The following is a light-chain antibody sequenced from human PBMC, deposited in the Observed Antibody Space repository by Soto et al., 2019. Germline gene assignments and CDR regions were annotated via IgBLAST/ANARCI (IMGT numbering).Light chain of an antibody. CDR2: KAS. Sequence: DIQMTQSPPSLSASVGDRVTITCRASQTISSWLAWYQQKPGKAPKLLIYKASTLKSGVPSRFSGSGSGTEFTLTISSLQPDDFATYYCQQYNSYSPWTFGQGTKVDIK. CDR1: QTISSW. V-gene: IGKV1-5*03. CDR3: QQYNSYSPWT. J-gene: IGKJ1*01.